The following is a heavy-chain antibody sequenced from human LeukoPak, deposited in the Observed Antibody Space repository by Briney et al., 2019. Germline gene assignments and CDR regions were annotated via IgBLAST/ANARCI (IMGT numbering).Heavy chain of an antibody. J-gene: IGHJ4*02. Sequence: GGSLRLSCAASGFTFSSYVMTWVRQAPGKGLEWVSDISGSGGSTYYADSVKGRFTISRDNSKNTLYLQMNSLRAEDTAVYYCAKSNGGYYEFWSGYYQNYWGQGTLVTVSS. CDR2: ISGSGGST. D-gene: IGHD3-3*01. V-gene: IGHV3-23*01. CDR3: AKSNGGYYEFWSGYYQNY. CDR1: GFTFSSYV.